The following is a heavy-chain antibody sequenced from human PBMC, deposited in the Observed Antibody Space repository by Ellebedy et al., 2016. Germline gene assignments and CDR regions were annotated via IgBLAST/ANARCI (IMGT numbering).Heavy chain of an antibody. CDR1: GGSISSYY. CDR3: ARDPRLGGMDV. Sequence: SETLSLXXTVSGGSISSYYWSWIRQPAGKGLEWIGRIYTSGSTYYNPSLKSRVTISVDRSKNQFSLKLNSVTAADTAVYYCARDPRLGGMDVWGQGTTVTVSS. V-gene: IGHV4-4*07. CDR2: IYTSGST. J-gene: IGHJ6*02. D-gene: IGHD3-16*01.